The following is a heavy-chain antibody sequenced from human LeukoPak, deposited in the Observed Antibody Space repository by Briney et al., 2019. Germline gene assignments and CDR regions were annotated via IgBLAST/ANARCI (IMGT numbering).Heavy chain of an antibody. Sequence: GGSLRLSCAASGFTFSSYAMSWVRQAPGKGLEWVSAISGSGGSTYYADSVKGRFTISRDNSKNTLYLQMNSLRDEDTAVYYCAKDRWKVDSGSYSYYYGMDVWGQGTTVTVSS. CDR3: AKDRWKVDSGSYSYYYGMDV. D-gene: IGHD1-26*01. CDR2: ISGSGGST. J-gene: IGHJ6*02. CDR1: GFTFSSYA. V-gene: IGHV3-23*01.